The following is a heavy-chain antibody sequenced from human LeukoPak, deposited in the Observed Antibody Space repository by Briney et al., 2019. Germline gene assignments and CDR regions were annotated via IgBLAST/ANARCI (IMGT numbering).Heavy chain of an antibody. CDR1: GYTFTRYY. CDR2: INPNSGVT. D-gene: IGHD4-17*01. Sequence: GASVKVSCKASGYTFTRYYVHWVRQAPGQGLEWMAWINPNSGVTNYAQKFQGRVTLTRDTPISTVYMEVSGLTSDDTAVYYCARAHMTTVTLGDYWGQGTLVTVSS. J-gene: IGHJ4*02. V-gene: IGHV1-2*02. CDR3: ARAHMTTVTLGDY.